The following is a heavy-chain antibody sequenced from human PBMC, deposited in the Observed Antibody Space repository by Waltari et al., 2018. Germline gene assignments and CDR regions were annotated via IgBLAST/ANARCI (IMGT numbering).Heavy chain of an antibody. CDR1: GFNVSSNY. D-gene: IGHD6-19*01. CDR3: ARDLGSPGYYFDY. J-gene: IGHJ4*02. CDR2: IYSGGST. V-gene: IGHV3-53*01. Sequence: EVKLVESGGGLIQPGGSMRLYCAAAGFNVSSNYMSWVPQAPGKGLECFSVIYSGGSTSYSDSVKCRFTISRDNSKNTLYLQMNSLRAEDTAVYYCARDLGSPGYYFDYWGQGTLVTVSS.